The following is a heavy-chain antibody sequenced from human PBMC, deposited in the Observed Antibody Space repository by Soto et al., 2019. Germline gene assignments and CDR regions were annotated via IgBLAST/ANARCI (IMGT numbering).Heavy chain of an antibody. CDR2: TYYRSKWYN. Sequence: SQTLSLTCAISGDSASSNSAAWNWIRQSPSRGLEWLGRTYYRSKWYNDYAVSVKSRITINPDTSKNQFSLQLNSVTPEDTAVYYCARSTYYDFWIGYYHQNFDYWGQGTLVTVSS. CDR3: ARSTYYDFWIGYYHQNFDY. V-gene: IGHV6-1*01. CDR1: GDSASSNSAA. J-gene: IGHJ4*02. D-gene: IGHD3-3*01.